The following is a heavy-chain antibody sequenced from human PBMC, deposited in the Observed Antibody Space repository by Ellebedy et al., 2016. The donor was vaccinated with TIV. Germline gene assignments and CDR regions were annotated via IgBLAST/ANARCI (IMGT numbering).Heavy chain of an antibody. CDR3: ARQGMARYFDWTFDY. CDR1: GGSFSSYY. Sequence: MPGGSLRLSCAVYGGSFSSYYWSWIRQPPGKGLEWIGYIYYSGSTNYNPSLKSRVTISVDTSTNQFSLNLSSVTAADTAVYYCARQGMARYFDWTFDYWGQGTLVTVSS. V-gene: IGHV4-59*08. CDR2: IYYSGST. D-gene: IGHD3-9*01. J-gene: IGHJ4*02.